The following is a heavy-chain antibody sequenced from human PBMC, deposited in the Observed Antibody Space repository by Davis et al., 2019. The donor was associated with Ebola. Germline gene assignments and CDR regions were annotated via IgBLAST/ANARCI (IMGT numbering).Heavy chain of an antibody. J-gene: IGHJ6*02. CDR1: GFTFSGSA. CDR2: IRCKANSYST. Sequence: GGSLTLSCAASGFTFSGSAMYWVRQASGQGPEWVGRIRCKANSYSTAYVASVKGRFTISRDDSKNTAYLQMNRLKTEDTAVYYCTRPYSSSSYYYYGKNVWSQGTTVTVSS. V-gene: IGHV3-73*01. D-gene: IGHD6-6*01. CDR3: TRPYSSSSYYYYGKNV.